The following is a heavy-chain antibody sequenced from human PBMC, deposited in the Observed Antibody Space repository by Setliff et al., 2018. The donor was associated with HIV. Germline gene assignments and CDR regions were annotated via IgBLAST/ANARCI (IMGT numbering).Heavy chain of an antibody. J-gene: IGHJ6*02. CDR2: AYYGGST. D-gene: IGHD3-22*01. CDR1: GGSISSGSYY. CDR3: ARHLTYDTIPSLTAYGLDV. V-gene: IGHV4-39*07. Sequence: PSETLSLTCTVSGGSISSGSYYWSWVRQVPGKGPEWIGNAYYGGSTDYNTYNPSLKSRVTVIIDIYKNQMSLNLRSVTAADTAVYYCARHLTYDTIPSLTAYGLDVWGQGTTVTVSS.